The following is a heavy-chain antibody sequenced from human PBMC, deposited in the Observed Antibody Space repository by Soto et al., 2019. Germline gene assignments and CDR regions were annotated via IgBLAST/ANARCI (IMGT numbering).Heavy chain of an antibody. Sequence: QVQLVQSGAEVKKPGASVKVSCKASGYTFTGYYMHWVRQAPGQGLEWMGWINPNSGGTNYARKFQGWVTMTRDTSISTAYMELSRLRSDDTAVYYCARDRVCSGGSCYSAFDIWGQGTMVTVSS. CDR2: INPNSGGT. CDR1: GYTFTGYY. V-gene: IGHV1-2*04. J-gene: IGHJ3*02. CDR3: ARDRVCSGGSCYSAFDI. D-gene: IGHD2-15*01.